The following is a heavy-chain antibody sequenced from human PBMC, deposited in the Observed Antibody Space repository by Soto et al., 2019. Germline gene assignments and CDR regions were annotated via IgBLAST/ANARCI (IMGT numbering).Heavy chain of an antibody. CDR2: INHSGST. J-gene: IGHJ4*02. V-gene: IGHV4-34*01. D-gene: IGHD2-21*01. CDR3: ARGPVAEPHYYY. Sequence: PSDTLSLTCAVDGGSFSGYYLSWIRQPPGKGLEWIGEINHSGSTNYNPSLKSRVTISVDTSKNQFSLKLSSVTAADTAVYYCARGPVAEPHYYYWGQGTLVTVSS. CDR1: GGSFSGYY.